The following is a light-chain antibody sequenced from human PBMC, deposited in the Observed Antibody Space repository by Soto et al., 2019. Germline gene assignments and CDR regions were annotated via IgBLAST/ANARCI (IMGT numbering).Light chain of an antibody. Sequence: EIVLTQSPATLSLSPGERATLSCRASQSISSHLAWYQQKPGQAPRLLIYGASNRATGIPARFSGSGSGTDFTLTISSLEPEDFAVYYCQQRLNWPLTFGGGTKVEIK. CDR1: QSISSH. CDR2: GAS. CDR3: QQRLNWPLT. J-gene: IGKJ4*01. V-gene: IGKV3-11*01.